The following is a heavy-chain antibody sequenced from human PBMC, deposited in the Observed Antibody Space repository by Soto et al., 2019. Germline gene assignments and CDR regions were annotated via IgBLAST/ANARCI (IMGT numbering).Heavy chain of an antibody. D-gene: IGHD1-1*01. Sequence: EVQLVESGGGLVKPGGSLRLSCAGSGLTLSSYGMSWVRQAPGKGLEWVSSISAITNYKYSADSLKGRFTISRDNAKNSLYLQMHSLRAEDTAVYFCVKAGTMAGTGTTPRSFDIWGRGTMVTVSS. J-gene: IGHJ3*02. CDR2: ISAITNYK. CDR1: GLTLSSYG. CDR3: VKAGTMAGTGTTPRSFDI. V-gene: IGHV3-21*02.